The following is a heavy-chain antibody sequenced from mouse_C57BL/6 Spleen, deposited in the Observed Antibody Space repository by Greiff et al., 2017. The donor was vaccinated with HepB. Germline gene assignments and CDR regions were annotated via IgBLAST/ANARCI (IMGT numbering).Heavy chain of an antibody. CDR3: VRQDSHGNYDY. CDR1: GFSFNTYA. Sequence: DVHLVESGGGLVQPKGSLKLSCAASGFSFNTYAMNWVRQAPGKGLEWVARIRSKSNNYATYYADSVKDRFTISRDDSESMLYLQMNNLKTEDTAMYYCVRQDSHGNYDYWGQGTTLTVSS. V-gene: IGHV10-1*01. CDR2: IRSKSNNYAT. D-gene: IGHD2-1*01. J-gene: IGHJ2*01.